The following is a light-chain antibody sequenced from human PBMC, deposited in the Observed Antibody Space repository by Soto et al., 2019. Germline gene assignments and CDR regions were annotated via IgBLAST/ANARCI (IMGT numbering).Light chain of an antibody. CDR1: SSDVGRYDL. CDR2: EVS. J-gene: IGLJ1*01. V-gene: IGLV2-14*02. Sequence: QSVLTQPASVSGSPGQSLSISCTGASSDVGRYDLVSWYQQHPGKAPKLMIYEVSNRPSGVSNRFSGSKSGNTASLTISGLQAEDEADYYCSSYTSSSTYVFGTGTKLTVL. CDR3: SSYTSSSTYV.